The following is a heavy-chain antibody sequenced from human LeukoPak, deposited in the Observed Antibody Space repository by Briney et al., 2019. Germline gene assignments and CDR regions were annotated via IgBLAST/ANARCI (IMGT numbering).Heavy chain of an antibody. D-gene: IGHD6-6*01. CDR1: GYNFTNYW. V-gene: IGHV5-10-1*01. J-gene: IGHJ4*02. Sequence: GESLKISCRGSGYNFTNYWISWVRQMPGKGLEWMGTIDPSDSYNNYSPSFQGHVTISADKSISTAYLQWSSLKASDTAMYYCARAYSRSRFDYWGQGTLVTVSS. CDR3: ARAYSRSRFDY. CDR2: IDPSDSYN.